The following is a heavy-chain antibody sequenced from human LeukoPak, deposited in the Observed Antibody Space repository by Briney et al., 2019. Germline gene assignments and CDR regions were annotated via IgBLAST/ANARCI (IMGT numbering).Heavy chain of an antibody. V-gene: IGHV3-9*01. J-gene: IGHJ4*02. CDR3: AKDRFRGSGYSPHFDY. CDR1: GFTFDDYA. D-gene: IGHD3-22*01. Sequence: PGGSLRLSCAASGFTFDDYAMHWVRQAPGKGLEWVSGISWNSGSIGYADSVKGRFTISRDNAKNSLYLQMNSLRAEDTALYYCAKDRFRGSGYSPHFDYWGQGTLVTVSS. CDR2: ISWNSGSI.